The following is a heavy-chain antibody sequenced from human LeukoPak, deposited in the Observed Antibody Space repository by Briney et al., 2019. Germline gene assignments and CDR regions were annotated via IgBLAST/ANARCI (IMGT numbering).Heavy chain of an antibody. CDR1: GYTFTSYA. J-gene: IGHJ4*02. CDR2: INAGNGNT. D-gene: IGHD6-19*01. V-gene: IGHV1-3*01. Sequence: ASVKVSCKASGYTFTSYAMHWVRQAPGQRLEWMGWINAGNGNTKYSQKFQGRVTITRDTSASTAYMELSSPRSEDTAVYYCARGSLASSGWYVLGYWGQGTLVTVSS. CDR3: ARGSLASSGWYVLGY.